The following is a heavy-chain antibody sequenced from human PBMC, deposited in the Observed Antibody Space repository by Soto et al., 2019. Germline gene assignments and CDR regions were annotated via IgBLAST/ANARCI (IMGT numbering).Heavy chain of an antibody. CDR1: GFTFSNYA. CDR2: ISYDGSNK. V-gene: IGHV3-30-3*01. D-gene: IGHD6-19*01. Sequence: PGGSLRLSCAASGFTFSNYAMHWVRQAPGKGLEWVAVISYDGSNKYYADSVKGRFTISRDNSKNTLYLQMNSLRTEDTAVYYCARDPRQWLSSGNNWFDPWGQGTLVTVSS. CDR3: ARDPRQWLSSGNNWFDP. J-gene: IGHJ5*02.